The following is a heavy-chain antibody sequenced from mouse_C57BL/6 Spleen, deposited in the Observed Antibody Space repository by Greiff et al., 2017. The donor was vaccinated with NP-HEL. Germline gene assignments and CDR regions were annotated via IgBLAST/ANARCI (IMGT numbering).Heavy chain of an antibody. Sequence: VQLQQSGAELVRPGVSVTLSCKASGYTFTDYEMHWVKQTPVHGLEWIGAIDPETGGTAYNQKFKGQAILTADKSSSTAYMELRSLTSEDSAVYYCTRTTVENFDYWGQGTTLTDTS. J-gene: IGHJ2*01. CDR1: GYTFTDYE. CDR2: IDPETGGT. D-gene: IGHD1-1*01. V-gene: IGHV1-15*01. CDR3: TRTTVENFDY.